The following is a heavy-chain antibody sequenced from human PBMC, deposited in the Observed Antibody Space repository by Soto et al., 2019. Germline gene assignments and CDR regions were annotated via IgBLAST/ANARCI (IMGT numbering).Heavy chain of an antibody. J-gene: IGHJ4*02. CDR1: GFTFSSYG. CDR2: IWYDGSNK. CDR3: ARNLRGYCSGGSCYQGPCGY. D-gene: IGHD2-15*01. V-gene: IGHV3-33*01. Sequence: PGGSLRLSCAASGFTFSSYGMHWVRQAPDKGLEWVAVIWYDGSNKYYADSVKGRFTISRDNSENTLYLEMNSLRAEDTAVYYCARNLRGYCSGGSCYQGPCGYWGQGTLVTVSS.